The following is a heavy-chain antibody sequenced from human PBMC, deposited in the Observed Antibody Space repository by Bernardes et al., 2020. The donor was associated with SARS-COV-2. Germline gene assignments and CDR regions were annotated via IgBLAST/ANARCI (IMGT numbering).Heavy chain of an antibody. D-gene: IGHD1-20*01. V-gene: IGHV4-59*01. CDR1: GGSISSYY. J-gene: IGHJ6*02. CDR2: IYYSGST. Sequence: SETLSLTCTVSGGSISSYYWSWIRQPPGKGLEWIGYIYYSGSTNYNPSLKSRVTISVDTSKNQFSLKLSSVTAADTAVYYCARARGYKNYYYGMDVWGQGTTVTVSS. CDR3: ARARGYKNYYYGMDV.